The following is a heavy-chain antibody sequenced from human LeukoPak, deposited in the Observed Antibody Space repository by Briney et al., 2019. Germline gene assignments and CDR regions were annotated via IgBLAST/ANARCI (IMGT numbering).Heavy chain of an antibody. CDR1: GGSFSGYY. D-gene: IGHD3-10*01. CDR2: INHSGST. Sequence: SETLSLTCAVYGGSFSGYYWSWIRQPPGKGLEWIGEINHSGSTNYNPSLKSRATISVDTSTNQFSLKLSSVTAADTAVYYCARDGITMVRGGLDYWGQGTLVTVSS. CDR3: ARDGITMVRGGLDY. J-gene: IGHJ4*02. V-gene: IGHV4-34*01.